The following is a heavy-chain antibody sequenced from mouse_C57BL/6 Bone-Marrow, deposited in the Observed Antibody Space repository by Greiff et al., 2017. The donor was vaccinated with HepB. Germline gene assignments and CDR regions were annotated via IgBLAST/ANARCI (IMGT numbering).Heavy chain of an antibody. CDR1: GFTFSSYA. CDR2: ISDGGSYT. J-gene: IGHJ2*01. V-gene: IGHV5-4*01. CDR3: ARDKGTSGFDY. Sequence: DVMLVESGGGLVKPGGSLKLSCAASGFTFSSYAMSWVRQTPEKRLEWVATISDGGSYTYYPDNVKGRFTISRDNAKNNLYLQMSHLKSEDTAMYYCARDKGTSGFDYWGQGTTLTVSS. D-gene: IGHD3-1*01.